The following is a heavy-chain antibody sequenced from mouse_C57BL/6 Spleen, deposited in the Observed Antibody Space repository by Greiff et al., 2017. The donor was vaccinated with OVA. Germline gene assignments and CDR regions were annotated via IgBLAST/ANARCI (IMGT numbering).Heavy chain of an antibody. CDR2: IYPGDGDT. CDR1: GYAFSSSW. D-gene: IGHD1-1*01. Sequence: QVQLQQSGPELVKPGASVKISCKASGYAFSSSWMNWVKQRPGKGLEWIGRIYPGDGDTNYNGKFKGKATLTADKSSSTAYMQISSLTSEDSAVSFGARETTVVADYAMDYWGQGTSVTVSS. V-gene: IGHV1-82*01. CDR3: ARETTVVADYAMDY. J-gene: IGHJ4*01.